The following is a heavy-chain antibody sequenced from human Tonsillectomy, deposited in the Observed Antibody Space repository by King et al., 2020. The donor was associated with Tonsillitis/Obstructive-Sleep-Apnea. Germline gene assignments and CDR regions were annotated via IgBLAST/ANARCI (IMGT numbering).Heavy chain of an antibody. CDR3: ARGRGGTMGY. CDR1: GGSFSGYY. Sequence: QVQLQQWGAGLLKPSETLSLTCAVYGGSFSGYYWSWIRQPPGKGLEWIGESNHSGSSNYNPSLKSRVTISVDTSKNQFSLTLSSVTAADTAVYYCARGRGGTMGYWGQGTLVTVSS. J-gene: IGHJ4*02. CDR2: SNHSGSS. V-gene: IGHV4-34*01. D-gene: IGHD3-3*01.